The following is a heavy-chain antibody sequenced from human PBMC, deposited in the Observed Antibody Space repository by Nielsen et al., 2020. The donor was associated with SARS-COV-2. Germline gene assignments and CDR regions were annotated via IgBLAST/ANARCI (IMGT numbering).Heavy chain of an antibody. CDR2: IKQDGSEK. D-gene: IGHD3-3*01. CDR3: ARDSTSYDFWSGYYTYYFDY. V-gene: IGHV3-7*01. Sequence: VRQAPGKGLEWVANIKQDGSEKYYVDSVKGRFTISRDNAKNSLYLQMNSLRAEDTAVYYCARDSTSYDFWSGYYTYYFDYWGQGTLVTV. J-gene: IGHJ4*02.